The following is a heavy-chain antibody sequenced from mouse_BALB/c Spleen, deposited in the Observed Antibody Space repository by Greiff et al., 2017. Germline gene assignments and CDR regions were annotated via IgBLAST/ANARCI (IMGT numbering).Heavy chain of an antibody. CDR3: ARDYYRYDGGPFAY. CDR2: IYPYNGGT. J-gene: IGHJ3*01. D-gene: IGHD2-14*01. V-gene: IGHV1S29*02. Sequence: EVQLQESGPELVKPGASVKISCKASGYTFTDYNMHWVKQSHGKSLEWIGYIYPYNGGTGYNQKFKSKATLTVDNSSSTAYMELRSLTSEDSAVYYCARDYYRYDGGPFAYWGQGTLVTVSA. CDR1: GYTFTDYN.